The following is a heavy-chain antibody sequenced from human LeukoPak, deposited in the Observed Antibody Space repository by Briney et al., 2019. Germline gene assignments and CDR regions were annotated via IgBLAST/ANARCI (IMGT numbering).Heavy chain of an antibody. D-gene: IGHD3-10*01. CDR3: AKAPGSGPSFSMDV. Sequence: GSLRLSCAASGFTFSSYWMSWVRQAPGKGLEWVANIKQDGSEKYYVDSVKGRFIISRDNAKNSLYLQMNSLRTEDTALYYCAKAPGSGPSFSMDVWGQGTTVTVSS. V-gene: IGHV3-7*03. CDR1: GFTFSSYW. CDR2: IKQDGSEK. J-gene: IGHJ6*02.